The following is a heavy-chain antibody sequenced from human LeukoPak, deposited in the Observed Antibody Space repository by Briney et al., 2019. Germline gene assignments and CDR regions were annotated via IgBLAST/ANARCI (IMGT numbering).Heavy chain of an antibody. CDR3: AKDPWGSGYAYYFDY. V-gene: IGHV3-30*18. CDR1: GFTFSSYG. D-gene: IGHD5-12*01. Sequence: GGAVRLSCAASGFTFSSYGMHGVRQAAGKGLEGVAVISYDGSNKYYADSVKGRFTISRDNFKNTLYLQMNSLRAEDTAVYYCAKDPWGSGYAYYFDYWGQGTLVTVSS. J-gene: IGHJ4*02. CDR2: ISYDGSNK.